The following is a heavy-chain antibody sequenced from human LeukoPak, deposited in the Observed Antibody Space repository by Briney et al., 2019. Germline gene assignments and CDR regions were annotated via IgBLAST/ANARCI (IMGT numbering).Heavy chain of an antibody. V-gene: IGHV3-48*03. CDR1: GFTFSSYE. Sequence: GGSLRLSCAASGFTFSSYEMTWVRQAPGKGLEWVSYISSSGSTIYYADSVKGRFTISRDNAKNSLYLQMNSLRAEDTAVYYCASGMYYYDSSGYFDYWGQGTLVTVSS. D-gene: IGHD3-22*01. CDR3: ASGMYYYDSSGYFDY. CDR2: ISSSGSTI. J-gene: IGHJ4*02.